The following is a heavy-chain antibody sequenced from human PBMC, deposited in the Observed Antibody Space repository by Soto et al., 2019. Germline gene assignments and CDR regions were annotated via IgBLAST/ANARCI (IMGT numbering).Heavy chain of an antibody. CDR2: IYYSGST. D-gene: IGHD3-10*01. Sequence: QLQLQESGPGLVKPSETLSLTCTVSGGSISSCSYYWGWIRQPPGKGLEWIGSIYYSGSTYYNPSRKCRVTISVDTYKNQFSLKLSSVTAADTAVYYCARQRVLLWFGELLSGGFDYWGQGTLVTVSS. J-gene: IGHJ4*02. CDR3: ARQRVLLWFGELLSGGFDY. V-gene: IGHV4-39*01. CDR1: GGSISSCSYY.